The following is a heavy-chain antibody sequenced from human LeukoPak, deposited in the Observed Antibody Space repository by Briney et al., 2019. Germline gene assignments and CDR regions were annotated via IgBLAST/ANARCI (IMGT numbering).Heavy chain of an antibody. J-gene: IGHJ4*02. CDR1: GFTFSSYG. Sequence: GGSLRLSCAASGFTFSSYGMSWVRQAPGKGLEWVANIKQDGSEKYYVDSVKGRFTISRDNAKNSLYLQMNSLRAEDTAVYYCARAAVATLLNYWGQGTLVTVSS. CDR3: ARAAVATLLNY. CDR2: IKQDGSEK. D-gene: IGHD6-19*01. V-gene: IGHV3-7*01.